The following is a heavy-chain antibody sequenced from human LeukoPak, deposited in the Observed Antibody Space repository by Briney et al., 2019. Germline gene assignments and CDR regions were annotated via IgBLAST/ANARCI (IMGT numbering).Heavy chain of an antibody. CDR2: INHSGST. CDR1: GGSFSGYY. D-gene: IGHD4-17*01. CDR3: ARSLTTVYWYFDL. J-gene: IGHJ2*01. V-gene: IGHV4-34*01. Sequence: SETLSLTCAVYGGSFSGYYWSWLRQPPGKGLEWIGEINHSGSTNYNPSLKSRVTISVDTSKNQFSLKLSSVTAADTAVYYCARSLTTVYWYFDLWGRGTLVTVSS.